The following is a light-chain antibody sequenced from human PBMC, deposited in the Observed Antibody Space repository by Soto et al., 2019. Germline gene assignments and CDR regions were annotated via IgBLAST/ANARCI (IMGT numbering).Light chain of an antibody. J-gene: IGKJ1*01. CDR2: AAS. CDR1: QSISTY. V-gene: IGKV1-39*01. CDR3: HQTFTTSWT. Sequence: QMKHTTSSLSASVPDRFTITGVASQSISTYINWYQQKSGTAPKRLMFAASSLHSGVPSRFSGSGSGTDFTLTISSLQPEDFAVYYCHQTFTTSWTFGQGTKV.